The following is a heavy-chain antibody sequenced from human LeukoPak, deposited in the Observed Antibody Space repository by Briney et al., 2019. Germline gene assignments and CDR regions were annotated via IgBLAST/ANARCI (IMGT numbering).Heavy chain of an antibody. CDR3: AKRYDSSGYYPPDAFDI. D-gene: IGHD3-22*01. V-gene: IGHV3-23*01. J-gene: IGHJ3*02. CDR1: GFTFSSYA. CDR2: ISGSGGST. Sequence: PGGSLRLSCAASGFTFSSYAMSWVRQAPGKGLEWVSAISGSGGSTYYADSVKGRFTISRDNSKNTLYLQMYSLRAEDTAVYYCAKRYDSSGYYPPDAFDIWGQGTMVTVSS.